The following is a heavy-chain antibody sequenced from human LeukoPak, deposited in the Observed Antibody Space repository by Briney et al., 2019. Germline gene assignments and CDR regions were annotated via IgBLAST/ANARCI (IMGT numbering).Heavy chain of an antibody. CDR1: GGSISSYY. D-gene: IGHD3-22*01. Sequence: KPSETLSLTCTVPGGSISSYYWSWIRQPPGKGLEWIGYIYYSGSTNYNPSLKSRVTISVDTSKNQFSLKLSSVTAADTAVYYCARTGGYYSPSAFDIWGQGTMVTVSS. J-gene: IGHJ3*02. V-gene: IGHV4-59*01. CDR3: ARTGGYYSPSAFDI. CDR2: IYYSGST.